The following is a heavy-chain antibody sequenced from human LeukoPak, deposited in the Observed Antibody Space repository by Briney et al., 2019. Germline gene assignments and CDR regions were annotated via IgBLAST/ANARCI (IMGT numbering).Heavy chain of an antibody. CDR3: AGDKPRGSYYGSIFDS. D-gene: IGHD1-26*01. Sequence: RGGSLRLSCEASGVTFSSYWMSWVRQAPGKRLEWVADIRDDGGEIYYVDSLKGRFTISRDNANSSLFLQMNSLRAEDAAVYYCAGDKPRGSYYGSIFDSWGQGTLVTVSS. CDR2: IRDDGGEI. CDR1: GVTFSSYW. V-gene: IGHV3-7*01. J-gene: IGHJ4*02.